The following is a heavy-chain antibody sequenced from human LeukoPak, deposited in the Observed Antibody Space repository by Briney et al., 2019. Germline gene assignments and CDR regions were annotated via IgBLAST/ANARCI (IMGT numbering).Heavy chain of an antibody. CDR1: GYTFTSYY. Sequence: APVKVSCKASGYTFTSYYMHWVRQAPGQGLEWMGIINPSGGSTSYAQKFQGRVTMTRDTSTSTVYMELSSLRSEDTAVYYCARVGARYSSGRGFDYWGQGTLVTVSS. V-gene: IGHV1-46*01. CDR3: ARVGARYSSGRGFDY. J-gene: IGHJ4*02. D-gene: IGHD6-19*01. CDR2: INPSGGST.